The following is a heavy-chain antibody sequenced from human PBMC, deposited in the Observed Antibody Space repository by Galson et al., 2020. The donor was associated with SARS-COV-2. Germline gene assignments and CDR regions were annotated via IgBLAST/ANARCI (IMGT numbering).Heavy chain of an antibody. D-gene: IGHD3-22*01. V-gene: IGHV1-24*01. CDR2: FDPEDGEK. Sequence: ASVKVSCKVSGYTLTELSMHWVRQAPGKGLEWMGGFDPEDGEKIYAQKFQGRVTMTEDTSTDTAYMELSSLRSEDTAVYYCATGRYYDSSGYRWWDYFDYWGQGTLVTVSS. CDR3: ATGRYYDSSGYRWWDYFDY. CDR1: GYTLTELS. J-gene: IGHJ4*02.